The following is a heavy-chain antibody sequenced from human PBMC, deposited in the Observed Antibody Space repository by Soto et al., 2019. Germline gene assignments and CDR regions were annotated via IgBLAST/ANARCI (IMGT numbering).Heavy chain of an antibody. CDR3: AKNGQPPYYYYGMDV. D-gene: IGHD2-8*01. CDR1: GYTFTRYG. Sequence: ASVKVSCKASGYTFTRYGISWVRQAPGQELEWMGWISGYNGDTNYAQKFQGRVTMTVDTSTTTAFMELTSLTFDDRAVYYCAKNGQPPYYYYGMDVWGQGTTVTVSS. CDR2: ISGYNGDT. J-gene: IGHJ6*02. V-gene: IGHV1-18*01.